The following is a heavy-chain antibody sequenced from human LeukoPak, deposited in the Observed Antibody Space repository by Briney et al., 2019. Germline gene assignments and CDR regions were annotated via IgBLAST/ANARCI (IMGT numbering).Heavy chain of an antibody. CDR3: ARGGITMVRGVITHYGMDV. CDR1: GGSISSSNW. J-gene: IGHJ6*02. Sequence: SGTLSLTCAVSGGSISSSNWWSWVRQPPGRGLEWIGEIYHSGSTNYNPSLKSRVTISVDRSKNQFSLKLSSVTAADTAVYYCARGGITMVRGVITHYGMDVWGQGTTVTVSS. CDR2: IYHSGST. D-gene: IGHD3-10*01. V-gene: IGHV4-4*02.